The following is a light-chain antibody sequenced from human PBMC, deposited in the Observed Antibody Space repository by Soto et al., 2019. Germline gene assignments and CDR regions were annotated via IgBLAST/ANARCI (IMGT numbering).Light chain of an antibody. CDR1: QSVSSSY. CDR2: GAS. Sequence: EIVLTQSPGTLSLSPGERATLSCRASQSVSSSYLAWYQQKPGQAPRLLIYGASSRATGIPDMFSGSGSGTDFTLTISRLEPEDFAVYYCQPYRGSLPYTFGQGTKLEIK. V-gene: IGKV3-20*01. CDR3: QPYRGSLPYT. J-gene: IGKJ2*01.